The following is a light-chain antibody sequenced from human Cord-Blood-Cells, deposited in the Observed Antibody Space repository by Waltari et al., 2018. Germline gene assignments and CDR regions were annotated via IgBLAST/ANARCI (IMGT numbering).Light chain of an antibody. Sequence: QSALTQPASVSGSPGQSITISCTGTSSDVGSYNLVSWYQQHPGKAPKPMLYEGSKRPSGVSNRFSGSKSGNTASLTISGLQAEDEADYYCCSYAGSSTPVVFGGGTKLTVL. J-gene: IGLJ2*01. CDR2: EGS. V-gene: IGLV2-23*01. CDR3: CSYAGSSTPVV. CDR1: SSDVGSYNL.